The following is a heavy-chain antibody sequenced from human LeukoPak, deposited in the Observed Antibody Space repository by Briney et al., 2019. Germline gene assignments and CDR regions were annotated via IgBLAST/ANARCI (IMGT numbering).Heavy chain of an antibody. D-gene: IGHD6-19*01. Sequence: GRSLRLSCAASGSTFSSYAMHWVRQAPGKGLEWVAVISYDGSNKYYADSVKGRFTISRDNSKNTLYLQMNSLRAEDTAVYYCARDIAVSIAVAGTGIDYWGQGTLVTVSS. CDR3: ARDIAVSIAVAGTGIDY. J-gene: IGHJ4*02. V-gene: IGHV3-30*04. CDR1: GSTFSSYA. CDR2: ISYDGSNK.